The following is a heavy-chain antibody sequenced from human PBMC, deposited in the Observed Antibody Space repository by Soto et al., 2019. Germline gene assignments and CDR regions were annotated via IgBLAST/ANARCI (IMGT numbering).Heavy chain of an antibody. CDR2: IYYSGST. D-gene: IGHD3-16*02. Sequence: SETLSLTCTVSGGSISSYYWSWIRQPPGKGLEWIGYIYYSGSTNYNPSLKSRVTVSVDTSKNQFSLKLSSVTAADTAVYYCAREEASIWGSYRAFDYWGQGTLVTVS. V-gene: IGHV4-59*01. J-gene: IGHJ4*02. CDR1: GGSISSYY. CDR3: AREEASIWGSYRAFDY.